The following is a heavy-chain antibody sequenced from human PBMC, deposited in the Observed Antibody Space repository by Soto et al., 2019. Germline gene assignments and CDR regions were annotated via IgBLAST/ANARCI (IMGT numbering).Heavy chain of an antibody. D-gene: IGHD4-17*01. Sequence: PSETLSLTCTVSGGSISSYYWSWIRQPPGKGLEWIGYIYDSGSTNYNPSLKSRVTISADTSKNQFSLKLTSVTAADTAVYYCARGSTTEKVDSWGQGTLVTVSS. J-gene: IGHJ4*02. CDR1: GGSISSYY. CDR3: ARGSTTEKVDS. V-gene: IGHV4-59*08. CDR2: IYDSGST.